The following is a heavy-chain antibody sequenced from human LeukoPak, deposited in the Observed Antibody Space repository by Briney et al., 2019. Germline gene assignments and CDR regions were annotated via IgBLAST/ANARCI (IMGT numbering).Heavy chain of an antibody. J-gene: IGHJ4*02. Sequence: GGSLRLSCAASGFTFNSYGMRWVRQAPGKGLEWVAVMWYDGSNKYYADSVKGRFTISRDDSKNTLYLQMNSLRAEDTAMYYCARGLPPVMKYYFDYWGQGTLVTVSS. V-gene: IGHV3-33*01. CDR2: MWYDGSNK. D-gene: IGHD4-11*01. CDR3: ARGLPPVMKYYFDY. CDR1: GFTFNSYG.